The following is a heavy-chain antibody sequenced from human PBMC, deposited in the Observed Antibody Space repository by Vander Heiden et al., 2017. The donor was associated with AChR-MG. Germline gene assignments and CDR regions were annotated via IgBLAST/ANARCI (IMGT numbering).Heavy chain of an antibody. J-gene: IGHJ1*01. CDR3: AKGRIAAAGREKYFQH. CDR2: ISGSGGST. Sequence: EVQLLESGGGLVQPGGSLRLSCAASGFTFSSYAMSWVRQAPGKGLEWVSAISGSGGSTYYADSVKGRFTISRDNSKNTLYLQMNSLRAEDTAVYYCAKGRIAAAGREKYFQHWGQGTLVTVSS. CDR1: GFTFSSYA. V-gene: IGHV3-23*01. D-gene: IGHD6-13*01.